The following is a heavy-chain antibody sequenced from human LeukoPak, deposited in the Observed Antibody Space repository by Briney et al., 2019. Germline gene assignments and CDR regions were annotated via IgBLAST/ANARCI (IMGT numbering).Heavy chain of an antibody. CDR1: GGSFSGYY. J-gene: IGHJ6*02. V-gene: IGHV4-34*01. CDR3: ARAQWLETYYYYGMDV. Sequence: SETLSLTCAVYGGSFSGYYWSWIRQPPGKELEWIGEINHSGSTNYNPSLKSRVTIPVDTSKNQFSLKLSSVTAADTAVYYCARAQWLETYYYYGMDVWGQGTTVTVSS. CDR2: INHSGST. D-gene: IGHD6-19*01.